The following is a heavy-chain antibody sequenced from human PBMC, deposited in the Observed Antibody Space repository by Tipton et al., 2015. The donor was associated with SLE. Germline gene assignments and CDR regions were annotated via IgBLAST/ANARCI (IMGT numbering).Heavy chain of an antibody. CDR2: INHSGST. Sequence: LRLSCAVYGGSFSGYYWSWIRQPPGKGLEWIGEINHSGSTNYNPSLKSRVTISVDTSKNQFSLKLSSVTAADTAVYYCARDRGYSYGRFDPWGQGTLVTVSS. CDR3: ARDRGYSYGRFDP. D-gene: IGHD5-18*01. J-gene: IGHJ5*02. V-gene: IGHV4-34*01. CDR1: GGSFSGYY.